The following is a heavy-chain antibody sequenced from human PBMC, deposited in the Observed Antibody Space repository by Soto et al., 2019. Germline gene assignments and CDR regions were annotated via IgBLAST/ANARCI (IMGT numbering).Heavy chain of an antibody. Sequence: PVGSLRLSCAASGFPFSNAWMFWVRQVPGKGLEWVGRIKSRSDGETIDYAAPVKGRFTISRDDSKKVLYLQMSSLKTEDTGVYYCTTGYSYGLRNRWGQGTLVTVSS. J-gene: IGHJ4*02. CDR3: TTGYSYGLRNR. D-gene: IGHD5-18*01. CDR2: IKSRSDGETI. CDR1: GFPFSNAW. V-gene: IGHV3-15*01.